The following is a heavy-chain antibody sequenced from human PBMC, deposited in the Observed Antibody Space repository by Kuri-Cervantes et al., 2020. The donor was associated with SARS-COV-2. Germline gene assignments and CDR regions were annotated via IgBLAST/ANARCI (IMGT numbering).Heavy chain of an antibody. J-gene: IGHJ6*02. CDR1: GFTFSSYA. Sequence: GESLKISCAASGFTFSSYAMSWVRQAPGKGLEWVSAISGSGGSTYYADSVKGRFTISRDNSKNTLYLQMNSLRAEDTAVYYCAKTPYGSGSYYNPSLGYYYGMDVWGQGTTVTVSS. V-gene: IGHV3-23*01. CDR3: AKTPYGSGSYYNPSLGYYYGMDV. D-gene: IGHD3-10*01. CDR2: ISGSGGST.